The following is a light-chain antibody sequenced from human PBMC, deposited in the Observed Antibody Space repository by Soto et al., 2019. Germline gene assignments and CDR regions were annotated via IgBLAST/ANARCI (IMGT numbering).Light chain of an antibody. CDR3: QQYNSYPWT. Sequence: DIQMTQSPSTLSASVGDRVTITCRASQSISSWLAWYQQKPGKAPKILIYDASSWESGVPSRFSGSGSGTEFTLTIISLQPDDFANYYCQQYNSYPWTFGQGTKVEIK. CDR1: QSISSW. J-gene: IGKJ1*01. CDR2: DAS. V-gene: IGKV1-5*01.